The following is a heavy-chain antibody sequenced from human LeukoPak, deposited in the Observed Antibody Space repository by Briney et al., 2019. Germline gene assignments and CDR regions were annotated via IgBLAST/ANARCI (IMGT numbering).Heavy chain of an antibody. V-gene: IGHV4-61*01. J-gene: IGHJ4*02. CDR3: ARLTTSDYYFDY. D-gene: IGHD1-1*01. CDR1: GGSVSSGNYY. Sequence: SETLSLTCTVSGGSVSSGNYYWSWIRQPPGKGLDWIGDIYYSGSTNYNPSLKSRVTISVDTSKNQFSLKLSSVTAADTAVYYCARLTTSDYYFDYWGQGTLVTVSS. CDR2: IYYSGST.